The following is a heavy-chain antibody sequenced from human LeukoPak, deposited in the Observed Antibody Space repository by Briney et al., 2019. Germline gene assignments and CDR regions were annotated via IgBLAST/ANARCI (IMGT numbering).Heavy chain of an antibody. CDR2: IIPILGIA. CDR1: GGTFSSYA. CDR3: AREPSITIFGVVIGSYYYYGMDV. J-gene: IGHJ6*02. V-gene: IGHV1-69*04. D-gene: IGHD3-3*01. Sequence: ASVKVSCKASGGTFSSYAISWVRQAPGQGLEWMGRIIPILGIANYAQKLQGRVTMTTDTSTSTAYMELRSLRSDDTAVYYCAREPSITIFGVVIGSYYYYGMDVWGQGTTVTVSS.